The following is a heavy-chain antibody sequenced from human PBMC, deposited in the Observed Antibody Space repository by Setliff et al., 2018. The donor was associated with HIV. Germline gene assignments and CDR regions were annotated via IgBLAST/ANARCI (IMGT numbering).Heavy chain of an antibody. V-gene: IGHV4-39*07. CDR3: ARGSHGTSWTDY. CDR1: GVTLYNTY. J-gene: IGHJ4*02. D-gene: IGHD6-13*01. Sequence: SETLRLSCAASGVTLYNTYMDWVRQTPGKGLEWIGSIYYSGTTYYNPSLKSRVTMSVDTSTSRLSLKVHSVTAADTAMYYCARGSHGTSWTDYWGQGTLVTVSS. CDR2: IYYSGTT.